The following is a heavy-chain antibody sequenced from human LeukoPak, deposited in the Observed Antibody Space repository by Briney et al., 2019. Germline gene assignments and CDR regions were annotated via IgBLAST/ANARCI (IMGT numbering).Heavy chain of an antibody. J-gene: IGHJ4*02. D-gene: IGHD6-19*01. Sequence: GASVKVSCKSSGYKFIDYYMHWVRQAPGQGLEWMGWINPNSGGINYAQKFQGRVSMTRDTSINTLYMDLSSLRSDDTAVYYCAREPRPRGGWFVSEWGQGTRVTVSS. CDR2: INPNSGGI. CDR1: GYKFIDYY. CDR3: AREPRPRGGWFVSE. V-gene: IGHV1-2*02.